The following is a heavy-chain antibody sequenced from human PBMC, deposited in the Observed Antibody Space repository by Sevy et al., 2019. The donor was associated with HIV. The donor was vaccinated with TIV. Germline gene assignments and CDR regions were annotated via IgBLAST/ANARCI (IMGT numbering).Heavy chain of an antibody. D-gene: IGHD6-19*01. CDR1: GFPFSSYA. CDR3: AKDGGPVAADI. J-gene: IGHJ3*02. Sequence: GGSLRLSCTASGFPFSSYAMSWVRQAPGKGLEWVSVISDSDGGIYYADSVKGRFTISRDNSKNTLYLQMNSLRAEDTAVYYCAKDGGPVAADIWGQGTMVTVSS. CDR2: ISDSDGGI. V-gene: IGHV3-23*01.